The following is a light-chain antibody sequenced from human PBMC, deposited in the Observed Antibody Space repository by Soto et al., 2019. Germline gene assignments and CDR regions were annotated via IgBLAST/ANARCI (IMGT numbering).Light chain of an antibody. CDR3: QQYNSWPPIT. Sequence: EIVLAQSPATLSLSPGERATLSCRASQSVSSYLAWYQQKPGQAPRLLISGASTRAAGIPDRFSGSGSGTDFTLTISSLQSEDFAVYYCQQYNSWPPITFGQGTRLEIK. CDR2: GAS. CDR1: QSVSSY. V-gene: IGKV3D-15*01. J-gene: IGKJ5*01.